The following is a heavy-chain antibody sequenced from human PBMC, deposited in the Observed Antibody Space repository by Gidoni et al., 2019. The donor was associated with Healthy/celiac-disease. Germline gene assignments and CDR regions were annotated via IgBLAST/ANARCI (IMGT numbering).Heavy chain of an antibody. D-gene: IGHD2-8*02. Sequence: QVQLQESGPGLVKPSETLSLTCTVSGGSISSYYWSWIRQPPGKGLEWIGYIYYSGSTNYNPSLKSRVTRSVDTSKNQFSLKLSSVTAADTAVYYCARAPHCTGGVCYKGSDAFDIWGQGTMVTVSS. J-gene: IGHJ3*02. CDR2: IYYSGST. V-gene: IGHV4-59*01. CDR1: GGSISSYY. CDR3: ARAPHCTGGVCYKGSDAFDI.